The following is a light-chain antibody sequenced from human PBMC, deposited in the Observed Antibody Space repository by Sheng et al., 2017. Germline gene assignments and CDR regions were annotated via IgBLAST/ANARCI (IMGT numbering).Light chain of an antibody. V-gene: IGKV3D-20*02. CDR1: QSVTNSY. Sequence: EIVLTQSPGTLSLSPGERATLSCRASQSVTNSYLAWYQQKPGQAPRLLIYDTSNRATGIPARFSGSKSGTDFTLTISSLEPEDFAVYYCQQRSNWPTFGQGTKLEIK. CDR3: QQRSNWPT. J-gene: IGKJ2*01. CDR2: DTS.